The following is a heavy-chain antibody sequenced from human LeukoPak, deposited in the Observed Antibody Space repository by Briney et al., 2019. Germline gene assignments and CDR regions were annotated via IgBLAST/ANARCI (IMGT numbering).Heavy chain of an antibody. CDR3: ARDSYYYDSSGYYPPAHTYYYYGMDV. D-gene: IGHD3-22*01. CDR2: ISWNSGSI. Sequence: PGGSLRLSCAASGFTFDDYAMHWVRQAPGKGLEWVSGISWNSGSIGYADSVKGRFTISRDNAKNSLYLQMNSLRAEDTAVYYCARDSYYYDSSGYYPPAHTYYYYGMDVWGQGTTVTVSS. J-gene: IGHJ6*02. V-gene: IGHV3-9*01. CDR1: GFTFDDYA.